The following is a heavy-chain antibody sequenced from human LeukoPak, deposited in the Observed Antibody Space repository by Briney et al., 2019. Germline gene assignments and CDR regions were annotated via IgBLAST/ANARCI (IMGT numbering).Heavy chain of an antibody. CDR3: ARGRARIQLWFDTGRYYFGY. J-gene: IGHJ4*02. CDR2: IKPNSGGT. V-gene: IGHV1-2*02. CDR1: GYTFTGYY. D-gene: IGHD5-18*01. Sequence: GASVKVSCKASGYTFTGYYMHWVRQAPGQGLEWMGWIKPNSGGTNYAQKFQGRVTITRNTSISTAYMELSSLRSEDTAVYYCARGRARIQLWFDTGRYYFGYWGQGTLVTVSS.